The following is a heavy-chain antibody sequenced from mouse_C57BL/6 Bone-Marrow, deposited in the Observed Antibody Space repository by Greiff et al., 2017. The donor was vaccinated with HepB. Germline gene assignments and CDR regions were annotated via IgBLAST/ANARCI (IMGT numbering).Heavy chain of an antibody. J-gene: IGHJ2*01. D-gene: IGHD1-1*01. Sequence: QVQLKESGPELVKPGASVKISCKASGYTFTDYYINWVKQRPGQGLEWIGWIFPGSGSTYYNEKFKGKATLTVDKSSSTAYMLLSSLTSEDSAVYFCARSAATVVATDYWGQGTTLTVSS. CDR2: IFPGSGST. CDR1: GYTFTDYY. CDR3: ARSAATVVATDY. V-gene: IGHV1-75*01.